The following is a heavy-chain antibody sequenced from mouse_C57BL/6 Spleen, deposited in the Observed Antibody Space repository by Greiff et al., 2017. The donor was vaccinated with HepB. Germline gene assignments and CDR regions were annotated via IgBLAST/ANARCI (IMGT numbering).Heavy chain of an antibody. D-gene: IGHD1-1*01. CDR3: AREIYYYGSSYDWYFDV. Sequence: VQLQQPGAELVKPGASVKMSCKASSYTFTSYWITWVKQRPGQGLEWIGDIYPGSGSTNYNEKFKSKATLTVDTSSSTAYMQLSSLTSEDSAVYYCAREIYYYGSSYDWYFDVWGTGTTVTVSS. CDR1: SYTFTSYW. CDR2: IYPGSGST. J-gene: IGHJ1*03. V-gene: IGHV1-55*01.